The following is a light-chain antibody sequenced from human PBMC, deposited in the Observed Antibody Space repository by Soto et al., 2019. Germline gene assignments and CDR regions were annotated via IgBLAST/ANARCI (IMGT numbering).Light chain of an antibody. CDR3: ASYAGTKLFV. V-gene: IGLV2-8*01. J-gene: IGLJ1*01. Sequence: QSALTQPPSASGSRGQSLTISCTGTSSDVGFYNFVSWYQQRPGKAPKLVIYEVTKRPSGVPDRFSGSKSGSTASLTVSGLQADDEADYYCASYAGTKLFVFGSGTRSPS. CDR1: SSDVGFYNF. CDR2: EVT.